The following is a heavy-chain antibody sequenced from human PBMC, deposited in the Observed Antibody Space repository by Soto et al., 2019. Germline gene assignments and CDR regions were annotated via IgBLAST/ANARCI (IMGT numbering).Heavy chain of an antibody. J-gene: IGHJ4*02. V-gene: IGHV1-69*12. Sequence: QVQLVQSGAEVKKPESSVKVSCKAPGGTFSTYAISWVRQAPGQGLEWMGGIIPMFGTANYAQRFQDRVTITADESTNTVYMELSRLRSEDTAGYFCASGIQLWLRRINNGYSGCGQGTLVTVSS. CDR3: ASGIQLWLRRINNGYSG. CDR1: GGTFSTYA. CDR2: IIPMFGTA. D-gene: IGHD5-18*01.